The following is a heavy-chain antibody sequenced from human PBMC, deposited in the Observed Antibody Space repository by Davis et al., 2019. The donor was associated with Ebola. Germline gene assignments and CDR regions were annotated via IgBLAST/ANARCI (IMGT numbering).Heavy chain of an antibody. CDR1: GFRFSSFA. Sequence: GESLKISCEASGFRFSSFALTWVRQAPGKGLEGVSVLSGSGSETYYSDSVKGRFLISRDGSKNTLYLEMSSLRADDRAVYYCARRGVDCDGERWYSLDVWGQGTTVTVSS. CDR2: LSGSGSET. V-gene: IGHV3-23*01. CDR3: ARRGVDCDGERWYSLDV. D-gene: IGHD2-21*01. J-gene: IGHJ6*01.